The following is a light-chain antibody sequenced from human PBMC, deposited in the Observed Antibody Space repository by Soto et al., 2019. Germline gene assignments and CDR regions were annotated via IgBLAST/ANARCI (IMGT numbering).Light chain of an antibody. Sequence: EIVLTQSPGTLSLSPVERATLSCRASQSVSGDYLAWYQQRPGQAPRLLIYGASNRATGIPDRFSGSGSGTEFTLTISSLQSEDFAVYYCQQYNHWPPLTFGQGTRLEIK. CDR3: QQYNHWPPLT. CDR1: QSVSGD. V-gene: IGKV3D-15*01. J-gene: IGKJ5*01. CDR2: GAS.